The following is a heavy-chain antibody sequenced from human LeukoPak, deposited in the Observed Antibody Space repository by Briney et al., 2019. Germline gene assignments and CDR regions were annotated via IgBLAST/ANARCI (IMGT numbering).Heavy chain of an antibody. J-gene: IGHJ3*02. CDR3: ARDALINGAFDI. CDR2: ISSGGGTT. V-gene: IGHV3-48*03. CDR1: GFTFSSYE. D-gene: IGHD2-8*01. Sequence: PGGSLRLSCTASGFTFSSYEMIWVRQAPGKGLEWVSFISSGGGTTYYADSVKGRFTISRDSAGKSLYLEMNNLRAEDTAFYYCARDALINGAFDIWGQGTMVTVSS.